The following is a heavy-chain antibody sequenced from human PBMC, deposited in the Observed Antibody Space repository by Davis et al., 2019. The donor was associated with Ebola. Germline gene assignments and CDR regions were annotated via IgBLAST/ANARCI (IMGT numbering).Heavy chain of an antibody. CDR3: ARTEKEAGYSYGRGYGMDV. V-gene: IGHV1-2*02. D-gene: IGHD5-18*01. Sequence: ASVKVSCKASGYTFTGYYMHWVRQAPGQGLEWMGWINPNSGGTNYAQKFQGRVTMTRDTSISTAYMELSRLRSDDTAVYYCARTEKEAGYSYGRGYGMDVWGQGTTVTVSS. J-gene: IGHJ6*02. CDR1: GYTFTGYY. CDR2: INPNSGGT.